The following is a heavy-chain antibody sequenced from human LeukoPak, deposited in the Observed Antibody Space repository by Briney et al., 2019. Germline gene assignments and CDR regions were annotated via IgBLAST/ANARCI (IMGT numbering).Heavy chain of an antibody. CDR2: IIPILGIA. V-gene: IGHV1-69*04. Sequence: GASVKVSCKASGGTFSSYSISWVRQAPGQGLEWMGRIIPILGIANYAQKFQGRVTITGDKSTSTAYMELSSLRSEDTAVYYCARELDPSQPTQNWFDPWGQGTLVTVSS. J-gene: IGHJ5*02. D-gene: IGHD1-1*01. CDR1: GGTFSSYS. CDR3: ARELDPSQPTQNWFDP.